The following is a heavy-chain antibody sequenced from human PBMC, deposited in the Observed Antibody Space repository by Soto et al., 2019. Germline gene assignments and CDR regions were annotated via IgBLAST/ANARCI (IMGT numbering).Heavy chain of an antibody. D-gene: IGHD3-16*01. V-gene: IGHV1-8*01. CDR3: AITFSAWFDAFDI. J-gene: IGHJ3*02. CDR1: GYTFTSYD. CDR2: MNPNSGNT. Sequence: ASVKVSCKASGYTFTSYDINWVRQATGQGLEWMGWMNPNSGNTGYAQKFQGRVTMTRNTSISTAYTELSSLRSEDTAVYYCAITFSAWFDAFDIWGQGTMVTVSS.